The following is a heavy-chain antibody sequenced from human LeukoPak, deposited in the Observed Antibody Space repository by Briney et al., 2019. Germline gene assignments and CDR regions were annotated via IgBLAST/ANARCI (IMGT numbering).Heavy chain of an antibody. Sequence: PGGSLRLSCAASGFTFSSYAMHWVRQAPAKGLKWVAAISYDGSNQYYPDSVKDRFTISRDNSKDTLYLQMNSLRAEDTAVYYCARAETIKWLTFDYWGQGTLVTVSS. CDR3: ARAETIKWLTFDY. J-gene: IGHJ4*02. D-gene: IGHD3-22*01. V-gene: IGHV3-30*01. CDR1: GFTFSSYA. CDR2: ISYDGSNQ.